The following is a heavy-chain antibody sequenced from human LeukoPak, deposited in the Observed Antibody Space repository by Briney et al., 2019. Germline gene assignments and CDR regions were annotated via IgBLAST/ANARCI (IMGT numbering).Heavy chain of an antibody. D-gene: IGHD2-15*01. V-gene: IGHV4-34*01. CDR1: GGSFSGYY. J-gene: IGHJ4*02. CDR3: ARQRGVVAATSYFDY. Sequence: KPSETLSLTCAVYGGSFSGYYWSWIRQPPGKGLEWIGEINHSGSTNYNPSLKSRVTISVDTSKHQFSLKLSSVTAADTAVYYCARQRGVVAATSYFDYWGQGTLVTVSS. CDR2: INHSGST.